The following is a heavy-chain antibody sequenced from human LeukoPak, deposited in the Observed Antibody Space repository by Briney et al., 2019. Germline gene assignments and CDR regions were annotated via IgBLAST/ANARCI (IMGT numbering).Heavy chain of an antibody. J-gene: IGHJ4*02. CDR1: GYSFTSHG. D-gene: IGHD4-17*01. CDR3: ARDTVTTAPFDY. CDR2: ITAYNGNT. Sequence: GASVKVSCKASGYSFTSHGLTWVRQAPGQGLEWMGWITAYNGNTELAQNLQGRVTMSIDTSTSTAYMELRSLRSDDTAVYYCARDTVTTAPFDYWGPGTLVTVSS. V-gene: IGHV1-18*01.